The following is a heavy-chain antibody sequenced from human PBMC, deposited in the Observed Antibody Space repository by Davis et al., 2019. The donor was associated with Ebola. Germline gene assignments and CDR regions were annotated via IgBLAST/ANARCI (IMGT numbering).Heavy chain of an antibody. CDR2: ISGSGHST. Sequence: GGSLRLSCAASGFTFSSYWMHWVRQGPGKGLEWVSAISGSGHSTYYADSVKGRFTISRDNSKNTLYLQMNSLRAEDTAVYYCAKDRRDYGDYFDYWGQGSLVTVSS. CDR3: AKDRRDYGDYFDY. D-gene: IGHD4-17*01. CDR1: GFTFSSYW. J-gene: IGHJ4*02. V-gene: IGHV3-23*01.